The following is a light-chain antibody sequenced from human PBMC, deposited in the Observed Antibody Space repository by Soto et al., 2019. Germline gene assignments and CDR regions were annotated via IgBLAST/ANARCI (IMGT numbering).Light chain of an antibody. CDR2: SSN. CDR1: SSNIGSNS. CDR3: AAWDDSLNGVV. Sequence: SVLTQPPSASGTPGQRVTISCSGSSSNIGSNSVNWYQQLPGTAPKLLMYSSNQRPSGVPDRFSGSNSGTSASLAISGLQSEDEADYYCAAWDDSLNGVVFGGGTQLTVL. V-gene: IGLV1-44*01. J-gene: IGLJ2*01.